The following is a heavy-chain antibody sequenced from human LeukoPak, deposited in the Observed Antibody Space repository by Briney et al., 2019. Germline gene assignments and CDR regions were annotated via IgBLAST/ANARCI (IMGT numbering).Heavy chain of an antibody. CDR1: GGSFSNFY. CDR3: ASCGYSYGYDY. Sequence: PSETLSLTCAVYGGSFSNFYWSWIRQPPGKGLEWIGEINHGGGTNYNPSLKSRVTISVDTSKNQFSLKLSSVTAADTAVYYCASCGYSYGYDYWGQGTLVTVSS. J-gene: IGHJ4*02. D-gene: IGHD5-18*01. V-gene: IGHV4-34*01. CDR2: INHGGGT.